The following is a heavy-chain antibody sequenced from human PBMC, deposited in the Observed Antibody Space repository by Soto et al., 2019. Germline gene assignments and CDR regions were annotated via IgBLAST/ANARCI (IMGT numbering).Heavy chain of an antibody. Sequence: SETLSLTCTVSGGSISSSSYYWGWIRQPPGKGLEWIGSIYYSGSTYYNPSLKSRVTISVDTSKNQFSLKLSSVTAADTAVCYCARELGQVGGNWFDPWGQGTLVTVSS. CDR3: ARELGQVGGNWFDP. CDR2: IYYSGST. J-gene: IGHJ5*02. CDR1: GGSISSSSYY. D-gene: IGHD1-26*01. V-gene: IGHV4-39*02.